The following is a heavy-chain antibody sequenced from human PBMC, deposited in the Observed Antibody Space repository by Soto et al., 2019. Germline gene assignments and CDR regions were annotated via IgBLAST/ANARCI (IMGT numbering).Heavy chain of an antibody. J-gene: IGHJ6*03. CDR3: AGDGADYDFWSGYYYYYYYMDV. CDR2: IKQDGSEE. Sequence: EVQLVESGGGLVQPGGSLRLSCAASGFTFSSHWMSWVRQAPGKGLEWVANIKQDGSEEYYVDCVKGRFTISRDHAKNSLYLQMNSLRAEDTAVYYCAGDGADYDFWSGYYYYYYYMDVWGKGTTVTVSS. CDR1: GFTFSSHW. V-gene: IGHV3-7*01. D-gene: IGHD3-3*01.